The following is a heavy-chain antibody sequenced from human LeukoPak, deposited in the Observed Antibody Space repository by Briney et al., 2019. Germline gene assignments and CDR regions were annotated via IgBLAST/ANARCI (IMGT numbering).Heavy chain of an antibody. D-gene: IGHD3-10*01. CDR2: ISYDGSNK. J-gene: IGHJ4*02. V-gene: IGHV3-30*04. CDR3: ARDYYGSGSSDY. CDR1: GFTFSSYA. Sequence: GRSLRLSCAASGFTFSSYAMHWVRQAPGKGLEWVAVISYDGSNKYYADSVKGRFTISRDNSKNTLYLQMNSLRAEDTAVYYCARDYYGSGSSDYWGQGTLVTVPS.